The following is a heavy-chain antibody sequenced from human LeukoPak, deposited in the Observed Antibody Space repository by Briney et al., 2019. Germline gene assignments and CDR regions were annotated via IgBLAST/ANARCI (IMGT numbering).Heavy chain of an antibody. CDR2: IYYSGST. J-gene: IGHJ4*02. CDR3: ARWDSSGWKGFDY. CDR1: GGSISSYY. D-gene: IGHD6-19*01. V-gene: IGHV4-59*01. Sequence: SETLSLTCTVSGGSISSYYWSWIRQPPGKGLEWIGYIYYSGSTNYNPSLKSRVTISVDTSKNQFSLKLSSVTAADTAVYYCARWDSSGWKGFDYWGQGTLVTVSS.